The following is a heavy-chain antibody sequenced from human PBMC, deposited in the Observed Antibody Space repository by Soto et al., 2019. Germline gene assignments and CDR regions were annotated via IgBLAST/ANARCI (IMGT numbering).Heavy chain of an antibody. V-gene: IGHV4-59*01. J-gene: IGHJ5*02. CDR3: AREELGGWFDP. Sequence: KLSETLSLTCTVSGGSISSYYWSWIRQPPGKGLEWIGYIYYSGSTNYNPSLKSRVTISVDTSKNQFSLKLSSVTAADTAVYYCAREELGGWFDPWGQGTLVTVSS. CDR1: GGSISSYY. CDR2: IYYSGST. D-gene: IGHD3-16*01.